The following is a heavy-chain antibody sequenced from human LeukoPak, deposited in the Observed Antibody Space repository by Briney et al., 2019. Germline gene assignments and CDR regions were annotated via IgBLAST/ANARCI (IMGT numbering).Heavy chain of an antibody. J-gene: IGHJ4*02. CDR1: GFTFSDYY. CDR3: AREVGGGASGQ. Sequence: NPGGSPRLSCAASGFTFSDYYMSWIRQAPGNGLERVSYISGGSRYTNYADSVKGRFTISRDNAKNSLYLQMNSLRAEDTAVYYCAREVGGGASGQWGQGTLVTVSS. CDR2: ISGGSRYT. V-gene: IGHV3-11*05. D-gene: IGHD3-16*01.